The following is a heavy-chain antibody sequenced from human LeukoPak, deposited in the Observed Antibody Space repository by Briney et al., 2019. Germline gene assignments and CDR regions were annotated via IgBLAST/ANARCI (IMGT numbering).Heavy chain of an antibody. D-gene: IGHD5-18*01. CDR2: ISYDGSNK. V-gene: IGHV3-30*18. CDR3: AKDQGAMVIEEGTLYYYGMDV. J-gene: IGHJ6*02. Sequence: GGSLRLSCAASGFTFSSYGMHWVRQAPGKGLEWVAVISYDGSNKYYADSVKGRFTISRDNSKNTLYLQMNSLRAEDTAVYCCAKDQGAMVIEEGTLYYYGMDVWGQGTTVTVSS. CDR1: GFTFSSYG.